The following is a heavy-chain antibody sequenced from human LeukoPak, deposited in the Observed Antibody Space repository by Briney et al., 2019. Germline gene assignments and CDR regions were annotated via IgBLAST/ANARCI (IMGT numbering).Heavy chain of an antibody. D-gene: IGHD6-13*01. Sequence: PGGSLRLSCEASGFTFSRYAMSWVRQAPGKGLEWVSATRGSGSSTYYADYVKGRFTISRDNSKNTLYLQMTSLGVEDTAIYYCAKDGGAGGGSWSYYFDLWGQGTLVTVSS. CDR3: AKDGGAGGGSWSYYFDL. CDR1: GFTFSRYA. CDR2: TRGSGSST. J-gene: IGHJ4*02. V-gene: IGHV3-23*01.